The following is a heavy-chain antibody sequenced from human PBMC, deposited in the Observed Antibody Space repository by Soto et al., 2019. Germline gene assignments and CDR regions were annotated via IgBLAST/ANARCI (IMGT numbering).Heavy chain of an antibody. J-gene: IGHJ6*03. CDR2: INPNSGGT. D-gene: IGHD5-12*01. V-gene: IGHV1-2*04. Sequence: GASVKVSCKASGYTFTGYYMHWVRQAPGQGLEGMGWINPNSGGTNYAQKFQGWVTMTRDTSISTAYMELSRLRSDDTAVYYCARDRDFRTYSGYDYGYYYYYMDVWGKGTTVTVSS. CDR1: GYTFTGYY. CDR3: ARDRDFRTYSGYDYGYYYYYMDV.